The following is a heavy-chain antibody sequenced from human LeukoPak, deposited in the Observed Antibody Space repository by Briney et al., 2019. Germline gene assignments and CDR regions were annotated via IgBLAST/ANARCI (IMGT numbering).Heavy chain of an antibody. J-gene: IGHJ3*02. D-gene: IGHD1-1*01. CDR3: AKTRNGAYDI. Sequence: GGSLRLSCAASGFTLSSSGMHWVRQTPGKGLEWVAFIRYDGSEKSYADSVKGRFTISRDNSKNTVHLQINSLRAEDTAVYYCAKTRNGAYDIWGQGTMVTVSS. V-gene: IGHV3-30*02. CDR1: GFTLSSSG. CDR2: IRYDGSEK.